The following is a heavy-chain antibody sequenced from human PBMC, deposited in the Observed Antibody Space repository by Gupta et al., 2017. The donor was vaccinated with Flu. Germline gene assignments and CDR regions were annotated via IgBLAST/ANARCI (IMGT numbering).Heavy chain of an antibody. CDR3: AKGVWDNTSKVY. CDR1: GFKCDEYS. J-gene: IGHJ4*02. CDR2: ISWGSTNK. D-gene: IGHD1-26*01. Sequence: EVHLVDSGGRLVQPGGSLRLSCVASGFKCDEYSMYWVRQAPGNGLEWVSGISWGSTNKDYAASGEGRFTISRDNARNSLYLQMNSLRPEDTALYYCAKGVWDNTSKVYWGQGTLVTVAS. V-gene: IGHV3-9*01.